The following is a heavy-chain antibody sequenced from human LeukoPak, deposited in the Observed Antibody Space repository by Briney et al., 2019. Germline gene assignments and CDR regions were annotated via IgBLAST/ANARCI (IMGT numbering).Heavy chain of an antibody. V-gene: IGHV1-46*01. CDR1: GYTFTSFY. Sequence: ASVKVSCKASGYTFTSFYMHWVRQAPGQGLEWMGIINPRGGSTTSAQKFQGRVTLTRDMSTSTVYMELSSLRSEDTAVYYCARDYHGSGSLTTFDYWGQGTLVTVSS. CDR3: ARDYHGSGSLTTFDY. CDR2: INPRGGST. J-gene: IGHJ4*02. D-gene: IGHD3-10*01.